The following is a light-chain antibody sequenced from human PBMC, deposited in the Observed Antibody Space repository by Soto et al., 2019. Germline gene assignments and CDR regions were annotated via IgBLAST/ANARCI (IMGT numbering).Light chain of an antibody. CDR1: QDISKY. V-gene: IGKV1-33*01. Sequence: DIQMTQSPSSLSASVGDRVTITCQASQDISKYLNWYQQKPGKAPKLLIYDASNLETGVPSRFSGSGSGTDFIFTISSLQPEDIATYHCQQYDNLPRTFGQGTKLEIK. J-gene: IGKJ2*01. CDR2: DAS. CDR3: QQYDNLPRT.